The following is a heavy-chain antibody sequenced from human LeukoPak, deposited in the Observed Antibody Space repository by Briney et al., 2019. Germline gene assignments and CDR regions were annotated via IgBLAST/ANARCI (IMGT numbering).Heavy chain of an antibody. V-gene: IGHV3-11*04. J-gene: IGHJ3*02. D-gene: IGHD6-6*01. CDR1: GFTFSDYY. CDR2: ITSSATT. CDR3: ARDLGPHSSSPNSGAFDI. Sequence: NPGGSLRLSCAASGFTFSDYYMTWIRQAPGKGLEWVSYITSSATTYYADSVKGRFTISRDNAKTSLYLQMNSLRAEDTAVYYCARDLGPHSSSPNSGAFDIWGQGTMVTVSS.